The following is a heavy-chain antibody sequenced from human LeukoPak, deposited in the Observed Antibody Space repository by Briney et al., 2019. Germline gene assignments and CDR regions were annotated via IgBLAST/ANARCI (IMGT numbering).Heavy chain of an antibody. CDR2: ISWNSGSI. CDR1: GFTFDDYA. CDR3: AKDIMRFGHGDYAFDY. J-gene: IGHJ4*02. V-gene: IGHV3-9*03. Sequence: PGGSLRLSCAASGFTFDDYAMHWVRQAPGKGLEWVSGISWNSGSIGYADSVKGRFTISRDNAKNSLYLQMNSLRAEDMALYYCAKDIMRFGHGDYAFDYWGQGTLVTVSS. D-gene: IGHD4-17*01.